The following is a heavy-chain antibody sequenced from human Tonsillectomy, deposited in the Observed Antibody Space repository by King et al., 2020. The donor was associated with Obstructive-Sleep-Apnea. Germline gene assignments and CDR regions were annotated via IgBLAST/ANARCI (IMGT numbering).Heavy chain of an antibody. CDR1: GVTFSSYD. J-gene: IGHJ2*01. V-gene: IGHV3-21*01. CDR2: IRSKITNL. CDR3: ARVNYYDSSGSIYWYFDL. D-gene: IGHD3-22*01. Sequence: VQLVESGGGLVKPGGSLRLSCVASGVTFSSYDMDLVRRAPGKGLVWVSSIRSKITNLYYADSVKGRFTISRDNAKNSLSLQMNSLRAEDTATYYWARVNYYDSSGSIYWYFDLWGRGTLVTVSS.